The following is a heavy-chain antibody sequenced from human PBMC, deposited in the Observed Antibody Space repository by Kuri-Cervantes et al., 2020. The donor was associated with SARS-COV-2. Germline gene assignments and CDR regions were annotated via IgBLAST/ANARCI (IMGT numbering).Heavy chain of an antibody. Sequence: SETLSLTCAVYGGSFNDYWWSWIRQSPGKGPEWIGEINHSGSTNYNPSLKSRVTISVDTSKNQFSLKLSSVTAADTAVYYCARGCGEWLRYWYFDLWGRGTLVTVSS. V-gene: IGHV4-34*01. J-gene: IGHJ2*01. D-gene: IGHD3-10*01. CDR3: ARGCGEWLRYWYFDL. CDR2: INHSGST. CDR1: GGSFNDYW.